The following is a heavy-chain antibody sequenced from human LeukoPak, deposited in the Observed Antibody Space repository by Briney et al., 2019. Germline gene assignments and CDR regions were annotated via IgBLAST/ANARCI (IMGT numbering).Heavy chain of an antibody. Sequence: GGSLRLSCAASGFTFSSYGMHWVRQAPGKGLEWVAVIWYDGSNKYYADSVKGRFTISRDNSKNTLYLQMNSLRAEDTAVYYCARDPHVSRFLEWTTHNYYFDYWGQGTLVTVSS. V-gene: IGHV3-33*01. J-gene: IGHJ4*02. CDR3: ARDPHVSRFLEWTTHNYYFDY. CDR2: IWYDGSNK. CDR1: GFTFSSYG. D-gene: IGHD3-3*01.